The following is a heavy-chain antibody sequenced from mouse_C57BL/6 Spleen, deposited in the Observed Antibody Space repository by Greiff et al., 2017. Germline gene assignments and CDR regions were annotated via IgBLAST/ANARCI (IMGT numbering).Heavy chain of an antibody. CDR3: AKNSETGTAWFAY. CDR1: GFSLTSYG. CDR2: IWRGGST. V-gene: IGHV2-5*01. J-gene: IGHJ3*01. D-gene: IGHD4-1*01. Sequence: VQRVESGPGLVQPSQSLSITCTVSGFSLTSYGVHWVRQSPGKGLEWLGVIWRGGSTDYNAAFMSRLSITKDNSKSQVFFKMNSLQADDTAIYYCAKNSETGTAWFAYWGQGTLVTVSA.